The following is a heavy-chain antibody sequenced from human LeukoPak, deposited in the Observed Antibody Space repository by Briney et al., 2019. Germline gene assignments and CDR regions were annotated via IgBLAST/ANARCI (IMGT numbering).Heavy chain of an antibody. CDR2: IYYSGST. D-gene: IGHD6-19*01. CDR1: GGSISSYY. Sequence: SETLSLTCTVSGGSISSYYWSWIRQPPGKGLEWIGYIYYSGSTNYNPSLKSRVTISVDTSKNQFSLKLSSVTAADTAVYYCARERSSGWYDGYFDYWGQGTLVTVSS. V-gene: IGHV4-59*01. CDR3: ARERSSGWYDGYFDY. J-gene: IGHJ4*02.